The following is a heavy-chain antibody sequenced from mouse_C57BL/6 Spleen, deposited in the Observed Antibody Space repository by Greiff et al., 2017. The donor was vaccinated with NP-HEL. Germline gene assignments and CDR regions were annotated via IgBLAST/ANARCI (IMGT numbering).Heavy chain of an antibody. CDR3: ARSYGNEYFDV. CDR2: INPNNGGT. CDR1: GYTFTDYY. Sequence: EVKLQQSGPELVKPGASVKISCKASGYTFTDYYMNWVKQSHGKSLEWIGDINPNNGGTSYNQKFKGKATLTVDKSSSTAYMELRSLTSEDSAVYYCARSYGNEYFDVWGTGTTVTVSS. V-gene: IGHV1-26*01. J-gene: IGHJ1*03. D-gene: IGHD2-1*01.